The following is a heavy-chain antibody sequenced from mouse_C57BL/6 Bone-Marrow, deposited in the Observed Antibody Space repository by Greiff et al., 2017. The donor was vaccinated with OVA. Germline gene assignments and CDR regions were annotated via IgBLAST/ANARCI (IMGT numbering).Heavy chain of an antibody. V-gene: IGHV1-26*01. CDR3: ARAPIYYDYGPFAY. D-gene: IGHD2-4*01. CDR1: GYTFTDYY. CDR2: INPNNGGT. Sequence: EVQLQQSGPELVKPGASVKISCKASGYTFTDYYMNWVKQSHGKSLEWIGDINPNNGGTSYNQKFKGKATLTVDKSSSTAYMELRSLTSEDSAVYYCARAPIYYDYGPFAYWGQGTLVTVSA. J-gene: IGHJ3*01.